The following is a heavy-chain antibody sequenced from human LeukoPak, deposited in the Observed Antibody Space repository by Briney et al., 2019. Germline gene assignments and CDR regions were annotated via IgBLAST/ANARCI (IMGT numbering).Heavy chain of an antibody. D-gene: IGHD6-19*01. CDR1: GFTFSTYW. V-gene: IGHV3-74*01. CDR2: IYSDGSNT. Sequence: GVSLRLSCAASGFTFSTYWMHWVRQAPGKGLVWVSRIYSDGSNTNYADSVKGRFTISRDNAKNTLYLQMNSLRAEDTAVYYCAKDRSGWYSGPYYFDYWGQGNLVTVSS. CDR3: AKDRSGWYSGPYYFDY. J-gene: IGHJ4*02.